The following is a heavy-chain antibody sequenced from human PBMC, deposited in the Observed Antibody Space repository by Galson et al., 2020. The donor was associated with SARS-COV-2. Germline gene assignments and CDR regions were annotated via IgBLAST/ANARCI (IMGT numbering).Heavy chain of an antibody. CDR1: GGSIRTTSYH. Sequence: SETLSLTCTVSGGSIRTTSYHWGWIRQPPGKGLQWIGYISYSGNTYYNPSLKSRVTISVDTSNNQFSLRLTSVTAADTAVYYCARVATFFQYMTWFDPWGQGTLVTVSS. J-gene: IGHJ5*02. V-gene: IGHV4-39*07. D-gene: IGHD2-15*01. CDR2: ISYSGNT. CDR3: ARVATFFQYMTWFDP.